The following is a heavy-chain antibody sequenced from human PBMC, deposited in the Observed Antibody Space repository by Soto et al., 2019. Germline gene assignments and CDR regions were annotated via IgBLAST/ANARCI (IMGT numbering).Heavy chain of an antibody. CDR2: IIPIFGTA. CDR3: ARAYYDILTGYYSVWFDP. D-gene: IGHD3-9*01. V-gene: IGHV1-69*06. Sequence: QVQLVQSGAEVKKPGSSVKVSCKASGGTFSSYAISWVRQAPGQGLEWMGGIIPIFGTANYAQKFQGRVTITADKSTSTAYMELSSLRSEDTAVHYCARAYYDILTGYYSVWFDPWGQGTLVTVSS. CDR1: GGTFSSYA. J-gene: IGHJ5*02.